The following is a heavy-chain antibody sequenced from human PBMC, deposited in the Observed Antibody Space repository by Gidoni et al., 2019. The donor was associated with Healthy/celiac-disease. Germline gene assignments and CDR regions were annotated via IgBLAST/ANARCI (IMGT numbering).Heavy chain of an antibody. CDR2: IYYSGST. CDR1: GGSISSSSYY. D-gene: IGHD3-3*01. J-gene: IGHJ4*02. V-gene: IGHV4-39*01. CDR3: ARGVATIFGEIDY. Sequence: QLQLQESGPGLVKPSETLSLTCTVSGGSISSSSYYWGWIRQPPGKGLEWIGSIYYSGSTYYNPSLKSRVTISVDTSKNQFSLKLSSVTAADTAVYYCARGVATIFGEIDYWGQGTLVTVSS.